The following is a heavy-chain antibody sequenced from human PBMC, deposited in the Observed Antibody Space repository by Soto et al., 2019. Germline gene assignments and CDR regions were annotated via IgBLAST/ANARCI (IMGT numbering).Heavy chain of an antibody. CDR1: GYTLTELC. CDR2: FDPEDGET. CDR3: ATAEGIAAADYGMDV. J-gene: IGHJ6*02. D-gene: IGHD6-13*01. Sequence: ASVKVSCKVSGYTLTELCIHWVREAPGKGLEWMGGFDPEDGETIYAQKFQGRVTMTEDTPKDTAYMELSSLRSENTAVYYCATAEGIAAADYGMDVWGQGTTVTVSS. V-gene: IGHV1-24*01.